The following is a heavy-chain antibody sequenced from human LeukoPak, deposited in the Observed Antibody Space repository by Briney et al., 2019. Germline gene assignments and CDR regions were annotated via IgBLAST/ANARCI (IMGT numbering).Heavy chain of an antibody. J-gene: IGHJ4*02. CDR1: GFSFSAYA. CDR2: ISSGGTSM. V-gene: IGHV3-21*01. D-gene: IGHD2-15*01. CDR3: ARADCRGGACSLDF. Sequence: PGGSLRLSCAAHGFSFSAYAMTWVRQAPGKVLEWVSSISSGGTSMSFAQSLQGRFIISRENTWKSLSLQMNSLRPEDTAVYYCARADCRGGACSLDFWGQGTLVTVS.